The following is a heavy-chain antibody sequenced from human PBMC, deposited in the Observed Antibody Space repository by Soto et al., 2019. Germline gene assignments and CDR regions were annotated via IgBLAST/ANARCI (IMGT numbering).Heavy chain of an antibody. D-gene: IGHD2-21*01. Sequence: AASVKVSCKASGYTFTSYYIHWVRQAPGQGLEWRGIITPSGGRTSYAQKFQGRVTMTRDTSTSTVYMELSSLRSEDTAVYYCARDGKGGDYGYYGKDVWGQGTTVTVSS. CDR1: GYTFTSYY. J-gene: IGHJ6*02. V-gene: IGHV1-46*01. CDR2: ITPSGGRT. CDR3: ARDGKGGDYGYYGKDV.